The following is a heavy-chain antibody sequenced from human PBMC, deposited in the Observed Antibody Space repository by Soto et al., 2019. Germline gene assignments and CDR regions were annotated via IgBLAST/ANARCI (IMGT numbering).Heavy chain of an antibody. V-gene: IGHV3-33*01. CDR2: IGYEGNNK. CDR1: GFSFTTYG. CDR3: ARGGVTGIVGIFGSPLDI. Sequence: QVQLVESGGGWVQPGRSLRLSCEATGFSFTTYGMHWVRQAPGKGLEWVAVIGYEGNNKYYADSVDGRFTISRDNSTNTVYLQMRSLRGDDTAVYYCARGGVTGIVGIFGSPLDIWGQGTVVTVSS. J-gene: IGHJ3*02. D-gene: IGHD1-1*01.